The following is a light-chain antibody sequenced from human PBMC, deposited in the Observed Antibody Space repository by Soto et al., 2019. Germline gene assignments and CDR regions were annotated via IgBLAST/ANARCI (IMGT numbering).Light chain of an antibody. CDR1: SSDVGGYNY. J-gene: IGLJ1*01. V-gene: IGLV2-14*01. CDR3: SSYISGSTLV. CDR2: DVS. Sequence: QSALTQPASVSGSPGQSITISCTGTSSDVGGYNYVSWYQQHPGKVPKLMTYDVSNRPSGVSNRFSGSKSGNTASLTISGLQADDEADYYCSSYISGSTLVFGTGTKLTVL.